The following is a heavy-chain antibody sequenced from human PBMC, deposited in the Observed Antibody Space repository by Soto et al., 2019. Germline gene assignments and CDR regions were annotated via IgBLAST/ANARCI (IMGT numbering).Heavy chain of an antibody. CDR1: GYSISSGYY. J-gene: IGHJ4*02. V-gene: IGHV4-38-2*01. Sequence: PSETLSLTCAVSGYSISSGYYWGWIRQPPGKGLEWIGSIYHSGSTYYNPSLKSRVTISVDTSKNQFSLQVSSVTAADTAVYYCAKNLPRTGRFDYWGQGTVVTVSS. CDR2: IYHSGST. CDR3: AKNLPRTGRFDY.